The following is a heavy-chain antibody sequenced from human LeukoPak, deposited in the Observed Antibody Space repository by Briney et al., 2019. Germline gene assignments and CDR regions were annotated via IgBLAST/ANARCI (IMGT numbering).Heavy chain of an antibody. Sequence: SETLSLTCTVSGGSISSSSYYWGWIRQPPGKGLEWIGSIYYSGSTYYNPSLKRRVTISVDTSKNQFSLKLSSVTAADTAVYYCARHRPYIVVVPAVPGFDPWGQGTLVTVSS. CDR2: IYYSGST. V-gene: IGHV4-39*01. J-gene: IGHJ5*02. CDR1: GGSISSSSYY. CDR3: ARHRPYIVVVPAVPGFDP. D-gene: IGHD2-2*01.